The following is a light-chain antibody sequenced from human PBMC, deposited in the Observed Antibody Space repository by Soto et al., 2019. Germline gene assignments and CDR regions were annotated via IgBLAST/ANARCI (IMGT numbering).Light chain of an antibody. CDR1: SSNIGNNY. V-gene: IGLV1-44*01. Sequence: QSVLTQSPSVSAAPGQKVTISCSGSSSNIGNNYVSWYQQLPGTAPKLLIYSNNQRPSGVPDRFSGSKSGTSASLAISGLHSEDEAEYYCAAWDDSLNGLYVFGTGTKLTVL. J-gene: IGLJ1*01. CDR2: SNN. CDR3: AAWDDSLNGLYV.